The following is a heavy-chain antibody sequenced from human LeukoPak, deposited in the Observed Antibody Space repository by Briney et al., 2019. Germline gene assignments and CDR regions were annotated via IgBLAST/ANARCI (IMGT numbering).Heavy chain of an antibody. CDR3: ARRAPNYDILTGPDSNYYYYGMDV. CDR2: LYPSGST. D-gene: IGHD3-9*01. V-gene: IGHV4-59*12. J-gene: IGHJ6*02. Sequence: SETLSLTCSVSGGSINSGYWSWIRQPPGKGLEWIGLLYPSGSTNYNPSLKSRVTISVDTSKNQFSLKLSSVTAADTAVYYCARRAPNYDILTGPDSNYYYYGMDVWGQGTTVTVSS. CDR1: GGSINSGY.